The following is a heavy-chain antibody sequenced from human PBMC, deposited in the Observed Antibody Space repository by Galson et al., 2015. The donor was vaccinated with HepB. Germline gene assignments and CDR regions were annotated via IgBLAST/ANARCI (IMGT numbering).Heavy chain of an antibody. CDR3: ARGPTYYYDSSGYYCFDY. Sequence: SVKVSCKASGYTFTSYAMHWVRQAPGQRLEWMGWINAGNGNTKYSQKFQGRVTITRDTSASTAYMELSSLRSEDTAVYYCARGPTYYYDSSGYYCFDYWGQGTLVTVSS. V-gene: IGHV1-3*01. CDR2: INAGNGNT. CDR1: GYTFTSYA. J-gene: IGHJ4*02. D-gene: IGHD3-22*01.